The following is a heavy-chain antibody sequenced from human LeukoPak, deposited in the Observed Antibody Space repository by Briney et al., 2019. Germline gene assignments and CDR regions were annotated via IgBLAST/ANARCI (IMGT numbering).Heavy chain of an antibody. CDR1: GGTFSSYA. D-gene: IGHD3-10*01. J-gene: IGHJ3*02. CDR2: MNPNSGNT. CDR3: ARAVVRGVIGAFDI. V-gene: IGHV1-8*02. Sequence: ASVKVSCKASGGTFSSYAISWVRQATGQGLEWMGWMNPNSGNTGYAQKFQGRVTMTRNTSISTAYMELSSLRSEDTAVYYCARAVVRGVIGAFDIWGQGTMVTVSS.